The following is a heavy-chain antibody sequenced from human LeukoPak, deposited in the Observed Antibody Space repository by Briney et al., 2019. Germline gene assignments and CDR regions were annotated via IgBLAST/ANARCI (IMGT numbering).Heavy chain of an antibody. V-gene: IGHV3-53*01. CDR1: GFTVSSNY. CDR2: IYSGGST. Sequence: GGSLRLSCAASGFTVSSNYMSWVRQAPGKGLEWVSVIYSGGSTYCADSVKGRFTISRDNAKNSLYLQMNSLRAEDTAVYYCARDPPLRFLEWLSNYYYYMDVWGKGTTVTVSS. J-gene: IGHJ6*03. CDR3: ARDPPLRFLEWLSNYYYYMDV. D-gene: IGHD3-3*01.